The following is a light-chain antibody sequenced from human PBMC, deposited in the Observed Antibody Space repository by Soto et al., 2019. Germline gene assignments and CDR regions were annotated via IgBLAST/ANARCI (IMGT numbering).Light chain of an antibody. J-gene: IGKJ5*01. CDR2: DAF. CDR3: QQRLNWPPIT. V-gene: IGKV3-11*01. Sequence: ESVLKQSPGTLSLSPGERATISCRASQSVSRYLAWYQQKPGQAPRLLIYDAFNRATGITARFSGSGSGTDFTLTISSLEPEDFAIYYCQQRLNWPPITFGQGTRLEIK. CDR1: QSVSRY.